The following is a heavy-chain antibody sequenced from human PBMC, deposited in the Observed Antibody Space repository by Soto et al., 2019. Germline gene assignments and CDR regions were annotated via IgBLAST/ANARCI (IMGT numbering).Heavy chain of an antibody. CDR2: LNSDGSNT. D-gene: IGHD6-19*01. Sequence: EVQLVESGGGLVQPGGSLRLSCVASGFTFSNYWMHWVRQTPGEGLVWVSRLNSDGSNTDYADSVKGRFSISRDNAKNTVYRQMNSLRADDTALYYCARGAKGQWLVDFWGQGTLVTVSS. CDR1: GFTFSNYW. J-gene: IGHJ4*02. V-gene: IGHV3-74*01. CDR3: ARGAKGQWLVDF.